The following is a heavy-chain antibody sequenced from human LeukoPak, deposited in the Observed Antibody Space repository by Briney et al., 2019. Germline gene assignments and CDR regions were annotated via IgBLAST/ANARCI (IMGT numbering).Heavy chain of an antibody. Sequence: TSEPLSLTCTVSGGSIFGYYWSWIRQPPGKGLEWIGYIFYSGSTNCNPSLKSRVSISLDTSKKHFSLNLSSVTAADSAVYYCARHVGRTGGIYYFDYWGQGTLVTVSS. J-gene: IGHJ4*02. CDR1: GGSIFGYY. D-gene: IGHD6-13*01. V-gene: IGHV4-59*08. CDR3: ARHVGRTGGIYYFDY. CDR2: IFYSGST.